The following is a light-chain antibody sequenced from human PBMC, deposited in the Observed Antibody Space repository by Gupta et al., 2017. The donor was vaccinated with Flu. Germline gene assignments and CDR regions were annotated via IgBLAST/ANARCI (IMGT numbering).Light chain of an antibody. CDR2: YAS. CDR1: QTIGSN. J-gene: IGKJ5*01. Sequence: KEKVTITCRASQTIGSNLHWYQQKPDQSPKLLIKYASQSSSGVPSRFSGNGSGTDFTLTINSVEAEDAATYYCHQSSSLPITFGQGTRLEIK. CDR3: HQSSSLPIT. V-gene: IGKV6-21*01.